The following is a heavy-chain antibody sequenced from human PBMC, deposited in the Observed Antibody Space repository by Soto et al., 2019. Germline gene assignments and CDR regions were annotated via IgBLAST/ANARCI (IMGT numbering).Heavy chain of an antibody. CDR1: GGSISSSSYY. J-gene: IGHJ4*02. Sequence: SETLSLTCTVSGGSISSSSYYWGWIRQPPGKGLERIGSIYYSGSTYYNPSLKSRVTISVDTSKNQFSLKLSSVTAANTAVYYCARHYGYSSSSDEFDYWGQGTLVTVSS. CDR3: ARHYGYSSSSDEFDY. D-gene: IGHD6-6*01. CDR2: IYYSGST. V-gene: IGHV4-39*01.